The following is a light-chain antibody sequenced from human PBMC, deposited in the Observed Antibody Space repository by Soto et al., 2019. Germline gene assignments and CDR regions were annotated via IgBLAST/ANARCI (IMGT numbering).Light chain of an antibody. CDR1: QSVSTNY. J-gene: IGKJ3*01. Sequence: EIVLTQSPGTLSLSPGDRATLSCRASQSVSTNYLAWYQQSLGQAPRLLIYGASSRATGIPARFSGNGSGTDFTLTISRLEPEDFPVYYCHQYGNTPFTFGPGTKVDIK. CDR2: GAS. CDR3: HQYGNTPFT. V-gene: IGKV3-20*01.